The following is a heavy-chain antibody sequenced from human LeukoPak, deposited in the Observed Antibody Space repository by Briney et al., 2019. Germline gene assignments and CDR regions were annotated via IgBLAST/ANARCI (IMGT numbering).Heavy chain of an antibody. Sequence: SETLSLTCAVYGGSFSGYYWSWIRQTPGKGLEWIGEINHSGSTNYNPSLKSRVTISVDTSKNQFSLKLSSVTAADTAVYYCAREGVGENRPLDYWGQGTLVTVSS. CDR1: GGSFSGYY. V-gene: IGHV4-34*01. CDR3: AREGVGENRPLDY. D-gene: IGHD2-15*01. J-gene: IGHJ4*02. CDR2: INHSGST.